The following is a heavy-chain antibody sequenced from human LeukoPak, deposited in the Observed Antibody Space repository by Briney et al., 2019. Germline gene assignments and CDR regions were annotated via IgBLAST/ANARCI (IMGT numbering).Heavy chain of an antibody. Sequence: PSETLSLTCTVSGGSISSYYWSWIRQPAGKGLEWIGRIYTSGSTNYNPSLKSRVTMSVDTSKNQFSLKLSTVTAADTAVYYCASGYDFWSGSHAFDIWGQGTMVTVSS. CDR1: GGSISSYY. J-gene: IGHJ3*02. D-gene: IGHD3-3*01. V-gene: IGHV4-4*07. CDR3: ASGYDFWSGSHAFDI. CDR2: IYTSGST.